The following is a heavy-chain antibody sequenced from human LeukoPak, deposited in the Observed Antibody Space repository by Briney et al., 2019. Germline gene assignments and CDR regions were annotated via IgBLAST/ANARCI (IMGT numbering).Heavy chain of an antibody. D-gene: IGHD1-26*01. Sequence: GGSLRLSCAVSGFTFSSYAMSWVRQAPGKGLVWVSRIDSFGSSATYADSVKGRFTVSRDNAKNTLYLQMNSLRAEDAAVYYCASSTYSGSHWDAFNIWGQGTMVTVSS. CDR2: IDSFGSSA. V-gene: IGHV3-74*03. J-gene: IGHJ3*02. CDR3: ASSTYSGSHWDAFNI. CDR1: GFTFSSYA.